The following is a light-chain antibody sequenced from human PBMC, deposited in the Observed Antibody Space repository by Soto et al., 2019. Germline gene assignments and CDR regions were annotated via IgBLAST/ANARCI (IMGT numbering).Light chain of an antibody. CDR1: QSVSSSY. V-gene: IGKV3-20*01. Sequence: EIVLTQSPGTLSLSPGERATLSCRASQSVSSSYLGWYQQKPGQAPRLLIYGASSRATGIPGRFSGSGSGTDFTLTISRLEPEDFAVYYCQQYHTWPITFGGGTKVDIK. CDR3: QQYHTWPIT. CDR2: GAS. J-gene: IGKJ4*01.